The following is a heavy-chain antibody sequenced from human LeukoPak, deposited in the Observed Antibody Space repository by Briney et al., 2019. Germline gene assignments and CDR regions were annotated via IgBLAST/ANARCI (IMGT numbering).Heavy chain of an antibody. CDR2: IYSGGNT. V-gene: IGHV3-53*01. CDR1: GFTVSSNS. D-gene: IGHD3-22*01. J-gene: IGHJ4*02. Sequence: PGGSLRLSCTVSGFTVSSNSMSWVRQAPGKGLEWGSFIYSGGNTHYSDSVKGRFTISRDNFKNTLYLQMNSLRAEDTAVYYCARRAGDYSHPYDYWGQGTLVTVSS. CDR3: ARRAGDYSHPYDY.